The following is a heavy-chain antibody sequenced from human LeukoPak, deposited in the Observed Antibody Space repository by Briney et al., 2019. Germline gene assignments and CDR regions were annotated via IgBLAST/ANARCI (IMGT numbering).Heavy chain of an antibody. Sequence: GGSLRLSCTASGFTLSSYAMSWVRQAPGEGLEWVSTISGSADNTNYAEAVKGRFTISRDNSKNTMYLQMSSLRAEDTAVYYCAKQGFGCWGQGTLVTVSS. CDR3: AKQGFGC. CDR2: ISGSADNT. CDR1: GFTLSSYA. J-gene: IGHJ4*02. V-gene: IGHV3-23*01.